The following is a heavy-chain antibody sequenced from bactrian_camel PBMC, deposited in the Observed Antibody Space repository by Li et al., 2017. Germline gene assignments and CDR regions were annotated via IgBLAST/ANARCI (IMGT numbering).Heavy chain of an antibody. CDR1: GFTFSSYY. J-gene: IGHJ4*01. CDR3: APGSGFSLGEVPSY. V-gene: IGHV3-2*01. CDR2: INGNSKNR. Sequence: VQLVESGGGLVQPGGSLRLSCAASGFTFSSYYLGWVRQAPGKGLEWVSSINGNSKNRHYSDSVRGRFTVSRDNAKNTMYLQMNNLKTEDTAVYYCAPGSGFSLGEVPSYWGQGTQVTVS.